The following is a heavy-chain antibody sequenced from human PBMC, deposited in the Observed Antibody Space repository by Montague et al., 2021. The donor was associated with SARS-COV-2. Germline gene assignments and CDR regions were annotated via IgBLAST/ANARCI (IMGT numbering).Heavy chain of an antibody. CDR1: GFSLSTSGMC. Sequence: PALVKPTQTLTLTCTFPGFSLSTSGMCVSWIRQPPGKALEWLALXXWDDDKYYSTSLKTRLTISKDTSKNQVVLTMTNMDPVDTATYYCARSHYDILTGYYTVFDYWGQGTLVTVSS. CDR3: ARSHYDILTGYYTVFDY. V-gene: IGHV2-70*01. CDR2: XXWDDDK. J-gene: IGHJ4*02. D-gene: IGHD3-9*01.